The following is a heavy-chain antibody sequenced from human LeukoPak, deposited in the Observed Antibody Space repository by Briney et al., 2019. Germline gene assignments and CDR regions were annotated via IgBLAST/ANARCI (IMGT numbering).Heavy chain of an antibody. CDR1: GCTFRNSG. J-gene: IGHJ2*01. D-gene: IGHD1-26*01. CDR2: VRSDGSTK. V-gene: IGHV3-30*02. CDR3: AQISVRGYPLEE. Sequence: PGWSLTLPCAGSGCTFRNSGIHWVRQAPDKGLEWVAFVRSDGSTKYYGDFVKGRFTIFRDNSKSTVYLQMNSLRAEDTGGYLFAQISVRGYPLEEWGR.